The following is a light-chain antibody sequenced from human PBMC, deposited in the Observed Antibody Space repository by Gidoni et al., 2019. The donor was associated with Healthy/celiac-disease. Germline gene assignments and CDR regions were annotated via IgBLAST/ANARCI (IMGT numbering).Light chain of an antibody. CDR1: QSVSSY. CDR3: QQRSNWYT. V-gene: IGKV3-11*01. J-gene: IGKJ2*01. Sequence: EIVLTQSPATLSLSPGERATLSCRASQSVSSYLAWYQQKPGQAPRLLIYDASNRATGIPARFSGSGSGTDFTLTISSLEPEDCAVYYCQQRSNWYTFXXXTKLEIK. CDR2: DAS.